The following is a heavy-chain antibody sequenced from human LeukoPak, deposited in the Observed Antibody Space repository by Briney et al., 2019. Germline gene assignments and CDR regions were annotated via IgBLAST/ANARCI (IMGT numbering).Heavy chain of an antibody. CDR1: GGSISFYY. V-gene: IGHV4-59*12. Sequence: PSETLSLTCTVSGGSISFYYWSWIRQPPGKGLEWIGYIYYSGSTTYNPSLKSRVTMSVDTSKNQFSLRLSPVTAADTAVYYCARTYGGNPGPWFGPWGQGTLVTVSS. D-gene: IGHD4-23*01. J-gene: IGHJ5*02. CDR2: IYYSGST. CDR3: ARTYGGNPGPWFGP.